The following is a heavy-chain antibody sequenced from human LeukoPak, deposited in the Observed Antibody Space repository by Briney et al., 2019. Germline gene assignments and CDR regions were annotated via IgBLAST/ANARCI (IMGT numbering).Heavy chain of an antibody. D-gene: IGHD6-19*01. V-gene: IGHV3-23*01. CDR3: AKGVGSGWTFDY. J-gene: IGHJ4*02. Sequence: GGSLRHSCAASGVAFRSYGMTWVRPAPGKGLEWVSAISDDASKTYYADSVRGRFAISRDNAKNTLYLQMNSLRAEDTAVYYCAKGVGSGWTFDYWGQGTLVTVSS. CDR2: ISDDASKT. CDR1: GVAFRSYG.